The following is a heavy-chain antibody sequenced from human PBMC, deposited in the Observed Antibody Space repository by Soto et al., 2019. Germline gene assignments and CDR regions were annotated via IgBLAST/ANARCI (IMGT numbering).Heavy chain of an antibody. CDR2: IKQDGSEK. D-gene: IGHD6-19*01. CDR1: GFTFSSYW. CDR3: ARLYSSGWIPGYYFDY. J-gene: IGHJ4*02. V-gene: IGHV3-7*05. Sequence: GGSLRLSCAASGFTFSSYWMSWVRQAPGKGLEWVANIKQDGSEKYYVDSVKGRFTISRDNAKNSLYLQMNSLRAEDTAVYYCARLYSSGWIPGYYFDYWGQGTLVTVSS.